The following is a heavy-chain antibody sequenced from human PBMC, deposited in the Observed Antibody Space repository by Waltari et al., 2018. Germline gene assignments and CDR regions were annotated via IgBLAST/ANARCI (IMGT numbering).Heavy chain of an antibody. J-gene: IGHJ3*02. Sequence: QVPLVQSGAEVKKPGSSVRVSCQASGGPFRRYSFTWMRQAPGQGLEWMGGIVPMFGTPTYAQNFQDRISMTADEATSTVHMELNSLKSEDTALYFCARGIGGSYSLQKPFEIWGQGTLVTVTS. D-gene: IGHD1-26*01. CDR1: GGPFRRYS. CDR3: ARGIGGSYSLQKPFEI. V-gene: IGHV1-69*01. CDR2: IVPMFGTP.